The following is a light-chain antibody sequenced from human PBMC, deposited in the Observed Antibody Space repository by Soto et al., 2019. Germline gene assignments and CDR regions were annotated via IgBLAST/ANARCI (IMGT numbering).Light chain of an antibody. CDR2: GAS. V-gene: IGKV3-15*01. J-gene: IGKJ5*01. CDR1: QSVNSK. Sequence: EIVLTQSPGTLSLSPGERAIFYCRASQSVNSKLAWYQQKPGQAPRLLIYGASTRATGIPARFSGSGSGTEFTLTISSLQSEDFAVYFCQQYNNWPPITFGQGTRLEIK. CDR3: QQYNNWPPIT.